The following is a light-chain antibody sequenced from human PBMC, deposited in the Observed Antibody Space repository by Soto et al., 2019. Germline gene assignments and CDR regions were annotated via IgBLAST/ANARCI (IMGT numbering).Light chain of an antibody. Sequence: EIVMTQSPATLSVSPGERATLSCRASQSVSSNLAWYQQKPGQAPKLHTYGASTRATGIPARLSGSGSGTEFIFTIRSLQSEDFAVYYCQRYNNLSPITFGQGTRLRL. J-gene: IGKJ5*01. CDR3: QRYNNLSPIT. V-gene: IGKV3-15*01. CDR2: GAS. CDR1: QSVSSN.